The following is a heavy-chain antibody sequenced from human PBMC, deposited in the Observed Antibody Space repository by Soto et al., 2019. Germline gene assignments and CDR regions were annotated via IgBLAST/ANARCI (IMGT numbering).Heavy chain of an antibody. V-gene: IGHV1-46*03. D-gene: IGHD6-13*01. J-gene: IGHJ4*02. CDR3: TRTFISSQDGFAL. CDR2: IHPNGGGT. Sequence: PSGKVSCKASGYSFTNYYMHWLRQAPGKGLEYMGVIHPNGGGTSYAQKFQGRVTMTSDTSTIIVYMELSSLRSDDTAVYYCTRTFISSQDGFALWGQGTLVTVSS. CDR1: GYSFTNYY.